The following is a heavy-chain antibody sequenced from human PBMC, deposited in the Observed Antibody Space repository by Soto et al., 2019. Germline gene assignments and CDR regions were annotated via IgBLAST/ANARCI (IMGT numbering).Heavy chain of an antibody. J-gene: IGHJ4*02. D-gene: IGHD4-17*01. CDR3: ARGGAYGDYLSDY. V-gene: IGHV3-74*01. CDR1: GFNFSVYW. Sequence: EVQLVESGGGLVQPGGSLRLSCAASGFNFSVYWMHWVRQAPGKGLVWVSRINSDGSYASSADSVKGRLTISRDNAKNTLYLQLNSLRAEDTAVCYCARGGAYGDYLSDYWGQGTLVTVSS. CDR2: INSDGSYA.